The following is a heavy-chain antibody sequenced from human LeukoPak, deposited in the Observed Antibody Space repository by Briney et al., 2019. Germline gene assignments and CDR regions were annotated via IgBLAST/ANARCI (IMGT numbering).Heavy chain of an antibody. CDR3: ARLGPDYSNYPFDY. Sequence: PSETLSLTCTVSGGSISSGSYYWSWIRQPAGKGLEWIGRIYTSGSTNYNPSLKSRVTISVDTSKNQFSLKLSSVTAADTAVYYCARLGPDYSNYPFDYWGQGTLVTVSS. V-gene: IGHV4-61*02. CDR2: IYTSGST. CDR1: GGSISSGSYY. D-gene: IGHD4-11*01. J-gene: IGHJ4*02.